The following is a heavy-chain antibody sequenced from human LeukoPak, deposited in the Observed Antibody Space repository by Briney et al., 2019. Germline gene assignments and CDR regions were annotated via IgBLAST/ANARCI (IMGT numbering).Heavy chain of an antibody. CDR1: GGSISSYY. Sequence: SSETLSLTCTVSGGSISSYYWSWIRQPAGKGLEWIGHIYTSGSTNYNPSLKSRVTMSVDTSKNQFSLKLSSVTAADTAVYYCARHAFYGSGSYYRPKGRPLDYWGQGTLVTVSS. CDR2: IYTSGST. D-gene: IGHD3-10*01. CDR3: ARHAFYGSGSYYRPKGRPLDY. J-gene: IGHJ4*02. V-gene: IGHV4-4*07.